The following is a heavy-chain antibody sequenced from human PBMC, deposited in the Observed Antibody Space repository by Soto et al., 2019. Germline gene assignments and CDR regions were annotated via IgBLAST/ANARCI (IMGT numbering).Heavy chain of an antibody. CDR2: INAGNGNT. V-gene: IGHV1-3*01. Sequence: VRQAPGQRLEWMGWINAGNGNTKYSQKFQGRVTITRDTSASTAYMELSSLRSEDTAVYYCARPYSSGWYRMNWFDPWGQGTLVTVSS. D-gene: IGHD6-19*01. CDR3: ARPYSSGWYRMNWFDP. J-gene: IGHJ5*02.